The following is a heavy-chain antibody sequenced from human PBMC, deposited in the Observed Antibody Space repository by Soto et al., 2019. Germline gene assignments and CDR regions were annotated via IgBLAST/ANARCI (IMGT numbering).Heavy chain of an antibody. V-gene: IGHV4-59*08. D-gene: IGHD3-10*01. J-gene: IGHJ4*02. Sequence: SETLSLTCTVSGGSXXSYYXXXXXQPPGRGLEWIGYIYFRGSTNYNPSLKSRVTISVDTSKNQFSLKLSSVTAADTAVYYCASHMVRGVPFGYWGQGTLVTVSS. CDR3: ASHMVRGVPFGY. CDR1: GGSXXSYY. CDR2: IYFRGST.